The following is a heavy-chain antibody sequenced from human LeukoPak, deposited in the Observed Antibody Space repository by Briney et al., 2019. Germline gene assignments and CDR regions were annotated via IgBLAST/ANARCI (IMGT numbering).Heavy chain of an antibody. V-gene: IGHV3-48*01. CDR3: ATTVVTLFDY. CDR2: ISSSSSTM. D-gene: IGHD4-23*01. J-gene: IGHJ4*02. Sequence: GGSLRLSCAASGFTFSSYSMNWVRQAPGKGLEWVSYISSSSSTMYYADSVKGRFTIFRDNAKNSLYLQMNSLRAEDTAVYYCATTVVTLFDYWGQGTLVTVSS. CDR1: GFTFSSYS.